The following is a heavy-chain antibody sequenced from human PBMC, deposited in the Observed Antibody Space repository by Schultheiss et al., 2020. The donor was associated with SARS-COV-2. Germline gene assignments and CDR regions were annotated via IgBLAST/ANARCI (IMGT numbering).Heavy chain of an antibody. V-gene: IGHV1-2*02. Sequence: GESLKISCKASGYAFIDYYIHWVRQAPGQGLESMGWINPKSGRTGYAEKFQGRVAMTRDTSINTVYMELSRLTSDDTAVYYCARDLCVGNTCSPPHFWFFDFWGHGTLVTVSS. D-gene: IGHD1-7*01. CDR1: GYAFIDYY. CDR3: ARDLCVGNTCSPPHFWFFDF. J-gene: IGHJ2*01. CDR2: INPKSGRT.